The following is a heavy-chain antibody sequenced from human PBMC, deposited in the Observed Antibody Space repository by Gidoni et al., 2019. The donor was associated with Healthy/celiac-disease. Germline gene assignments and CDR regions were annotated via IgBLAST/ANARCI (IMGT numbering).Heavy chain of an antibody. Sequence: QVQLVQPGAEVKKPGASVKVSCKASGYTFTSYGISWVRQAPGQGLEWMGWISAYNGNTNDAQKLQGRVTMTTDTSTSTAYMELRSLRSDDTAVYYCARENDSSGYYNWFDPWGQGTLVTVSS. D-gene: IGHD3-22*01. CDR1: GYTFTSYG. V-gene: IGHV1-18*01. CDR3: ARENDSSGYYNWFDP. CDR2: ISAYNGNT. J-gene: IGHJ5*02.